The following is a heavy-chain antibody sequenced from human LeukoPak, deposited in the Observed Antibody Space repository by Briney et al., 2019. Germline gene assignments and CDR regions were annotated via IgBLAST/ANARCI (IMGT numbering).Heavy chain of an antibody. Sequence: GGSLRLSCEASGFTFSTYWMSWVRQAPGKGLEWVANIKQDGSEKYYVDSVKGRFTISRDNAKNSLYLQMNSLRAEDTAVYYCARSVSSWSSDYWGQGTLVTVSS. J-gene: IGHJ4*02. CDR1: GFTFSTYW. CDR2: IKQDGSEK. D-gene: IGHD6-13*01. CDR3: ARSVSSWSSDY. V-gene: IGHV3-7*01.